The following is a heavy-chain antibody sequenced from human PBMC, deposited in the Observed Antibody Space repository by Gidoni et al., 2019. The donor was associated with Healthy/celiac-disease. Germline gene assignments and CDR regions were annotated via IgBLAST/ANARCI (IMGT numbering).Heavy chain of an antibody. CDR1: GGSFSSYY. Sequence: QVQLQQWGAGLLKPSETLSLTCAVYGGSFSSYYWSWIRQPPWKGLEWIGEINHGGSTTYNPSLKRRVTISVDTSKNQFSLKLSPVTAADTAVYYCARGPYYYDSSGYRKTRYYFDYWGQGTLVTVSS. CDR3: ARGPYYYDSSGYRKTRYYFDY. J-gene: IGHJ4*02. V-gene: IGHV4-34*01. D-gene: IGHD3-22*01. CDR2: INHGGST.